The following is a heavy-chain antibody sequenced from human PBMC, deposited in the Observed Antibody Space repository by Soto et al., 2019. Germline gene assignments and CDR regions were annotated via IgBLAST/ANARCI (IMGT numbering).Heavy chain of an antibody. CDR2: IYYSGST. CDR1: GGSISSGGYY. J-gene: IGHJ5*02. CDR3: ARDLLGGSRFDP. Sequence: PSETLSLTCTVSGGSISSGGYYWSWIRQHPGKGLEWIGYIYYSGSTYYNPSLKSRVTISVDTSKNQFSLKLSSVTAADTAVYYCARDLLGGSRFDPWGQGTLVTVSP. D-gene: IGHD3-16*01. V-gene: IGHV4-31*03.